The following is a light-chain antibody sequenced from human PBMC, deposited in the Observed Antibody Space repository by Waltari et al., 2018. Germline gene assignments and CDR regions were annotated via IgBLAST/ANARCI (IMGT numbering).Light chain of an antibody. Sequence: DIQMTQSPSTLSAFVGDRVTITCRASQSISDLLAWYRQRPGKAPKVLIYKASSLESGVPSRFSGSGSGTEFTLTINNLQPDDFASYYCQHYKTYPVSFGQGTRLEIK. CDR3: QHYKTYPVS. CDR2: KAS. CDR1: QSISDL. J-gene: IGKJ2*03. V-gene: IGKV1-5*03.